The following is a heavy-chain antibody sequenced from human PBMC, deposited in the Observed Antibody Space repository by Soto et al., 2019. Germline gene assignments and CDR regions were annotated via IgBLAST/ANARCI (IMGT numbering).Heavy chain of an antibody. D-gene: IGHD3-22*01. CDR2: IYHSGST. V-gene: IGHV4-30-2*01. CDR3: ARQTSITMIVVVTRGAFEI. J-gene: IGHJ3*02. Sequence: PSETLSLTCAVSGGSISSCCYSWSWIRQPPGKGLEGIGYIYHSGSTYYNPSLKSPVTISVYRTKNQFSLKLSSVTAADTAVYYCARQTSITMIVVVTRGAFEIWGQGAMVIVSS. CDR1: GGSISSCCYS.